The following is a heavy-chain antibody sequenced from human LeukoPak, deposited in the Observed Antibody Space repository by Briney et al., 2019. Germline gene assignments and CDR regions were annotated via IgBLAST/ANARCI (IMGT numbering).Heavy chain of an antibody. CDR3: AHSYDGKVVPFDC. V-gene: IGHV4-4*09. J-gene: IGHJ4*02. CDR1: DGSISNSY. CDR2: IHSSGRT. D-gene: IGHD4-23*01. Sequence: SETLSLTCTVSDGSISNSYWNWVRQPPGKELEWLGYIHSSGRTNYNPSLKSRITLLIDTSENQFSLRLTSVTAADTAVYYCAHSYDGKVVPFDCWGQGSLVTVSS.